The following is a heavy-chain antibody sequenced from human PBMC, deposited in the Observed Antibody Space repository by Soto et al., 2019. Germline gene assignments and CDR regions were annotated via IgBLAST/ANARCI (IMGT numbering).Heavy chain of an antibody. Sequence: LRLSCATSGLTFSNYAMSWVRQAPGGGLEWVSSMSGSSSTTYYADSVRGRFTISRDRSKNTLYLQMSSLRAEDTALYYCAKEGIGGIFGAGGFVPWGQGTLVTVSS. CDR2: MSGSSSTT. CDR3: AKEGIGGIFGAGGFVP. D-gene: IGHD3-3*01. V-gene: IGHV3-23*01. J-gene: IGHJ5*02. CDR1: GLTFSNYA.